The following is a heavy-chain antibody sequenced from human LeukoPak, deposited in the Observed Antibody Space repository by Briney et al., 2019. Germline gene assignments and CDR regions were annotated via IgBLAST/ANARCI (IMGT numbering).Heavy chain of an antibody. CDR2: ISYDGSYE. CDR3: AKDTTGNAYYFDY. V-gene: IGHV3-30*18. J-gene: IGHJ4*02. Sequence: PTGRSLRLSCGASGFTFSSYGMHWARKAPDKGLEWSAVISYDGSYEYYADSVKGRFTISRDNSKNTLYLQMNSLRAEDTAVYYCAKDTTGNAYYFDYWGQGTLVSVSS. CDR1: GFTFSSYG. D-gene: IGHD1-1*01.